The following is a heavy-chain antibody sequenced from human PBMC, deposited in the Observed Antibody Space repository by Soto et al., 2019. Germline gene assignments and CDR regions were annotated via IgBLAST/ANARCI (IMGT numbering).Heavy chain of an antibody. V-gene: IGHV3-48*01. CDR1: GFTFGSYS. Sequence: EVQLVESGGGLVQPGGSLRLSCAASGFTFGSYSMNWVRQAPGKGLEWVSFILSSSGVIYYADSVKGRFTISRDNAKTSLYLQMNSLRAEDTAVYYCARDLCAPLVATAMPYYMDVWGKGTTVTVSS. J-gene: IGHJ6*03. CDR2: ILSSSGVI. CDR3: ARDLCAPLVATAMPYYMDV. D-gene: IGHD2-21*02.